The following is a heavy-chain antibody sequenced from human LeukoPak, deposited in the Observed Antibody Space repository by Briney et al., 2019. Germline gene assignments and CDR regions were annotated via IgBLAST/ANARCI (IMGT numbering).Heavy chain of an antibody. D-gene: IGHD3-22*01. CDR3: AKKDSSGYYYNWFDP. CDR2: ISGSGGST. CDR1: GFTFTKHA. V-gene: IGHV3-23*01. J-gene: IGHJ5*02. Sequence: GGSLRLSCAASGFTFTKHAMNWVRQAPGKGLEWVSAISGSGGSTYYADSVKGRFTISRDNSKNTLYLQMNSLRAEDTAVYYCAKKDSSGYYYNWFDPWGQGTLVTVSS.